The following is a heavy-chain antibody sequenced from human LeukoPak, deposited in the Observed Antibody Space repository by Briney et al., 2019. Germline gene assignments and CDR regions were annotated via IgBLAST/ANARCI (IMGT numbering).Heavy chain of an antibody. CDR2: IYYSGGT. V-gene: IGHV4-59*12. J-gene: IGHJ4*02. Sequence: SETLSLTCTVSGGSISSYYWSWIRQPPVKGLEWIGYIYYSGGTNYNPSLKSRVTISVDTSKNQFSLKLSSVTAADTAVYYCARGYYYDSSGHRDFDCWGQGTLVTVSS. CDR3: ARGYYYDSSGHRDFDC. CDR1: GGSISSYY. D-gene: IGHD3-22*01.